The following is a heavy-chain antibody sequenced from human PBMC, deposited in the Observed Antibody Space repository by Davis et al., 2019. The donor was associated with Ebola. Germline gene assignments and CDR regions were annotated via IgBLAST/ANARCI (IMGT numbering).Heavy chain of an antibody. V-gene: IGHV3-73*01. J-gene: IGHJ4*02. CDR1: GFTFSGSA. Sequence: LSLTCAASGFTFSGSAMHWVRQASGKGLEWVGRIRSKANNYATAYAASVKGRFTISRDDSKNTAYLQMNSLKTEDTAVYYCSTWVPALVTDYWGQGALVTVSS. CDR3: STWVPALVTDY. D-gene: IGHD2-2*01. CDR2: IRSKANNYAT.